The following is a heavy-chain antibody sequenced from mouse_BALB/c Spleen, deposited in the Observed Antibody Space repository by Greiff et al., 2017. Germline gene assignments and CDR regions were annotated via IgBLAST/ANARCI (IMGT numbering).Heavy chain of an antibody. Sequence: QVQLQQSGAELARPGASVKLSCKASGYTFTSYWMQWVKQRPGQGLEWIGAIYPGDGDTRYTQKFKGKATLTADKSSSTAYMQLSSLASEDSAVYYCARWYGNYGDWFAYWGQGTLVTVSA. J-gene: IGHJ3*01. CDR3: ARWYGNYGDWFAY. CDR1: GYTFTSYW. CDR2: IYPGDGDT. V-gene: IGHV1-87*01. D-gene: IGHD2-10*02.